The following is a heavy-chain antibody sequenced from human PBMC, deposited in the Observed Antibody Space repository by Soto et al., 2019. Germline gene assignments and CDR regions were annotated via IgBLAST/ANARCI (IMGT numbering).Heavy chain of an antibody. D-gene: IGHD3-9*01. V-gene: IGHV3-64D*06. CDR2: ISSNGDST. J-gene: IGHJ5*02. CDR1: GFTFSSYA. CDR3: VKSPGILNGYLDL. Sequence: GGSLRLSCSASGFTFSSYAMHWVRQAPGKGLEYVSAISSNGDSTYYADSLKGRFTISRDNSWNTLYLQMSSLRAEDTAVYYCVKSPGILNGYLDLWGQGTLVTVSS.